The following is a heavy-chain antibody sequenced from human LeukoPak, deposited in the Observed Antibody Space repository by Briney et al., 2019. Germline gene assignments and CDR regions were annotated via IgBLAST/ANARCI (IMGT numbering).Heavy chain of an antibody. Sequence: SETLSLTCSVSGYSFTSGHYWGWIRQPPGKGLEWIANIYHTGSAHYNPSLKSRVTISVDTSTNQFSLKLSSVTAADTAVYYCARYCTSTTYILRGFDYWGQGTLVTVSS. CDR3: ARYCTSTTYILRGFDY. V-gene: IGHV4-38-2*01. D-gene: IGHD2-2*01. CDR2: IYHTGSA. J-gene: IGHJ4*02. CDR1: GYSFTSGHY.